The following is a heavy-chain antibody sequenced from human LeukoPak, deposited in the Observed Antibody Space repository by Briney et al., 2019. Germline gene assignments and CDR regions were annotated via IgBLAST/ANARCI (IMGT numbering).Heavy chain of an antibody. CDR1: GFTVSSNF. CDR2: ITPGGST. Sequence: GGSLRLSCAASGFTVSSNFITWVRQAPGKGLEWVSVITPGGSTYYADSVKGRFTISRDNSRNTVYLQMKSLRVEDTAVYYCAREDALDYWGQGTLVTVSS. D-gene: IGHD2-8*01. J-gene: IGHJ4*02. V-gene: IGHV3-53*01. CDR3: AREDALDY.